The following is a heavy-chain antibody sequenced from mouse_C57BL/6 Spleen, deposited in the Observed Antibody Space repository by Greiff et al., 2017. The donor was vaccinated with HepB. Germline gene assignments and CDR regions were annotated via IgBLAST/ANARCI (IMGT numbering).Heavy chain of an antibody. Sequence: EVQVVESGGDLVKPGGSLKLSCAASGFTFSSYGMSWVRQTPDKRLEWVATISSGGSYTYYPDSVKGRFTISRDNAKNTLYLQMSSLKSEDTAMYYCARQRVYGKGYFDYWGQGTTLTVSS. V-gene: IGHV5-6*01. CDR1: GFTFSSYG. D-gene: IGHD1-1*02. CDR2: ISSGGSYT. J-gene: IGHJ2*01. CDR3: ARQRVYGKGYFDY.